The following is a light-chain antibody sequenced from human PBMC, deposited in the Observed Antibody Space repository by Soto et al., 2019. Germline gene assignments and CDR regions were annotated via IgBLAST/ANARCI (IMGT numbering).Light chain of an antibody. CDR3: QQYGSSPLT. Sequence: EIVLTQSPGTLSLSPGERATLSCWASQSVSGNFLAWYQVKPGQAPRLVVYGASTRATGIPDRFSGSGSGPDFTLTISRLEPEDFAVYYCQQYGSSPLTFGGGTKVHIK. CDR2: GAS. J-gene: IGKJ4*01. CDR1: QSVSGNF. V-gene: IGKV3-20*01.